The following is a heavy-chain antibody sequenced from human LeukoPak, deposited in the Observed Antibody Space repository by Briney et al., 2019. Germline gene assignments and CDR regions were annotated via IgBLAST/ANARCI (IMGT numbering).Heavy chain of an antibody. CDR3: AKDMRGAAAGTRGVYFDY. D-gene: IGHD6-13*01. CDR1: GYTFTGYY. J-gene: IGHJ4*02. Sequence: ASVKVSCKASGYTFTGYYMHWVRQAPGQGLEWMGWINPNSGGTNYAQKFQGWVTMTRDTSISTAYMELSRLRSEDTAVYYCAKDMRGAAAGTRGVYFDYWGQGTLVTVSS. CDR2: INPNSGGT. V-gene: IGHV1-2*04.